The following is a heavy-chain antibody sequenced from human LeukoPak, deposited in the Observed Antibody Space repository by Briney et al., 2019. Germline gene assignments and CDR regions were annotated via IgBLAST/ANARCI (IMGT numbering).Heavy chain of an antibody. CDR2: IYYSGST. D-gene: IGHD3-10*01. CDR1: GGSISSGGYY. J-gene: IGHJ4*02. CDR3: ASIGVVRGVIDY. Sequence: PSETLSLTCTVSGGSISSGGYYWSWIRQHPGKGLEWIGYIYYSGSTYYNPSLKSRVTISVDTSKNQFSLKLSSVTAADTAVYYCASIGVVRGVIDYWGQGTLVTVSS. V-gene: IGHV4-31*03.